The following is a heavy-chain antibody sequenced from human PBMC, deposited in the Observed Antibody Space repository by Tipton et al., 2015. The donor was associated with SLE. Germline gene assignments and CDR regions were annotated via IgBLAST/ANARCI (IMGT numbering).Heavy chain of an antibody. V-gene: IGHV3-48*03. D-gene: IGHD3-10*01. J-gene: IGHJ4*02. CDR3: ARDRFGSETYFDY. CDR1: GLTFSSYE. Sequence: SLRLSCAASGLTFSSYEINWVRQAPGTGLEWVSYISSGGSTVWYADSVKGRFTISRDNSKNAVFLQVNSLRAEDTAVYYCARDRFGSETYFDYWGQGTLVTVSS. CDR2: ISSGGSTV.